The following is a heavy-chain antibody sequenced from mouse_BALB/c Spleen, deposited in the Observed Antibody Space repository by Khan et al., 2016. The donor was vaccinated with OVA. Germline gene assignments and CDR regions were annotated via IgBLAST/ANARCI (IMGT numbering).Heavy chain of an antibody. CDR1: GYTFTSYW. Sequence: QVRLQQSGAELVKAGASVKMSCKASGYTFTSYWMHWVKQRLGQGLEWFAETNPTNGRTYYNEKFKSKATLTVDKSSSTAYMLLSGPTFEDSAVYYCARMKKRVATYFDYWGQGTTLTVSA. CDR3: ARMKKRVATYFDY. V-gene: IGHV1S81*02. CDR2: TNPTNGRT. J-gene: IGHJ2*01. D-gene: IGHD1-1*01.